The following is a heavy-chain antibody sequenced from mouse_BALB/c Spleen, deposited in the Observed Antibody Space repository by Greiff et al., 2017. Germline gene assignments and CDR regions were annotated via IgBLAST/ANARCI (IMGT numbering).Heavy chain of an antibody. CDR3: TRGRDYGNYGYAMDY. D-gene: IGHD2-1*01. V-gene: IGHV1-15*01. CDR1: GYTFTDYE. J-gene: IGHJ2*01. CDR2: IDPETGGT. Sequence: QVQLQQSGAELVRPGASVTLSCKASGYTFTDYEMHWVKQTPVHGLEWIGAIDPETGGTAYNQKFKGKATLTADKSSSTAYMELRSLTSEDSAVYYGTRGRDYGNYGYAMDYWGQGTTLTVSS.